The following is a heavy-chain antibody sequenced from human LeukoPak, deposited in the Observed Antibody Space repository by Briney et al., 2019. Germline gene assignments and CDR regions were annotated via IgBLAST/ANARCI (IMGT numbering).Heavy chain of an antibody. CDR2: ISPDGSST. V-gene: IGHV3-74*03. Sequence: RGSVRLSCAASGFTFSSHWMHWVRQVPGKGLVWVSRISPDGSSTTYADSVKGRFTISRDNVKNTMYLQMNSLTVEDTAVYYCARAGVMGGLDIWGQGTMVTVSS. CDR3: ARAGVMGGLDI. J-gene: IGHJ3*02. CDR1: GFTFSSHW. D-gene: IGHD2-15*01.